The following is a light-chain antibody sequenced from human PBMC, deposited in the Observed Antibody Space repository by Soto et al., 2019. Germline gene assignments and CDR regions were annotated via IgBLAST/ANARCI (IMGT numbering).Light chain of an antibody. CDR1: QSISSY. CDR3: QQSLSTPPLT. V-gene: IGKV1-39*01. Sequence: DIQMTQSPSSLSASVGDRVTITCRASQSISSYLNWYQQKPGKAPKLLIYAASSLQSGVPSRFSGSGSGTDFTLTISSLQPEDFATYYCQQSLSTPPLTFGGGTKVEIK. J-gene: IGKJ4*01. CDR2: AAS.